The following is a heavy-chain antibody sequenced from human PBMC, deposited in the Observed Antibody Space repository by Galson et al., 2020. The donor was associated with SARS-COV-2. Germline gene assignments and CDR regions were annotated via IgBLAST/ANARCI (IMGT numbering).Heavy chain of an antibody. J-gene: IGHJ4*02. V-gene: IGHV1-24*01. D-gene: IGHD3-22*01. Sequence: ASVKVSCQVSGYTLTELSMHWVRQAPGKGLEWMGGFDPEDGETIYAQKFQGRVTMTEDTSTDTAYMELSSLRSEDTAVYYCATDIPYYDSSGYRFDYWGQGTLVTVSS. CDR2: FDPEDGET. CDR1: GYTLTELS. CDR3: ATDIPYYDSSGYRFDY.